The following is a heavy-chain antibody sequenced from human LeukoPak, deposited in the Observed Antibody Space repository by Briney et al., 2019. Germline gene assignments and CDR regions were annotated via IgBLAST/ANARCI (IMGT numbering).Heavy chain of an antibody. V-gene: IGHV3-21*01. D-gene: IGHD3-3*01. J-gene: IGHJ4*02. CDR2: ISSSSSYI. Sequence: TGGSPRLSCAASGCTFSSYSMNWVRQAPGKGLQWPSSISSSSSYIYYADSVKGRFTISRDNAKNSLYLQMNSLRAEDTAVYYCARGMYDFWSGFDYWGQGTLVTVSS. CDR3: ARGMYDFWSGFDY. CDR1: GCTFSSYS.